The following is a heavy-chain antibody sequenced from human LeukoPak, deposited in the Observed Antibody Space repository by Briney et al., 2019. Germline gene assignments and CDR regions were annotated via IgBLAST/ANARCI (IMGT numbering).Heavy chain of an antibody. CDR1: GNSFTGYW. Sequence: GESLKISCKASGNSFTGYWIAWVRQMPGKGLEWMGIIYCGDSDTRYSPSFQGQVTISADKSISIAYLQWSSLKATDTAMYYCARKYTSGWPNWGQGTLVTVSS. CDR3: ARKYTSGWPN. J-gene: IGHJ4*02. CDR2: IYCGDSDT. V-gene: IGHV5-51*01. D-gene: IGHD6-19*01.